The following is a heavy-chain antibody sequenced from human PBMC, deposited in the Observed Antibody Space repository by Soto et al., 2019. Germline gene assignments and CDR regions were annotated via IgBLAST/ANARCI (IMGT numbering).Heavy chain of an antibody. CDR2: ISSISNTI. Sequence: PGGSLTLTCAASGFTFSSYSMSWVRQAPGKGLEWVSYISSISNTIYYADSVKGRFTISRDNAKNSLYLHMNSLSAEDTAVYYCARDRGCSGGICYRDLGYWGQGTLVTVSS. CDR1: GFTFSSYS. V-gene: IGHV3-48*01. D-gene: IGHD2-15*01. J-gene: IGHJ4*02. CDR3: ARDRGCSGGICYRDLGY.